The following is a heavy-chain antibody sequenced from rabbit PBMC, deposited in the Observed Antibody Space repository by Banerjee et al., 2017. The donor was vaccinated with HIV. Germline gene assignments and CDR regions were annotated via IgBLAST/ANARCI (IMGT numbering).Heavy chain of an antibody. D-gene: IGHD6-1*01. Sequence: EESGGDLVKPEGSLTLTCTASGFSFSSSYWICWVRQAPGRGLEWIACIDAGNSGITYYASWAKGRFTVTKTSSTTVTLQMTSLTAADTATYFCARAGSYGYAGYAYATVGAFDPWGPGTLVTVS. V-gene: IGHV1S45*01. CDR3: ARAGSYGYAGYAYATVGAFDP. J-gene: IGHJ2*01. CDR2: IDAGNSGIT. CDR1: GFSFSSSYW.